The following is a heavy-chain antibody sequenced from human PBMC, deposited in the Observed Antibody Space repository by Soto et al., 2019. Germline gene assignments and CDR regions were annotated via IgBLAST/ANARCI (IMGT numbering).Heavy chain of an antibody. D-gene: IGHD2-2*01. CDR3: AKLGYWVSRSCITAHEY. V-gene: IGHV3-23*01. Sequence: GGSLRLSCAASGFTFTTYAMSWVRQAPGKGLEWVSKIGGSGATTYYADSVKGRFTISRDNSKNTVHLQMDSLRADDTAVYYCAKLGYWVSRSCITAHEYWGQGTSVTVSS. CDR1: GFTFTTYA. CDR2: IGGSGATT. J-gene: IGHJ4*02.